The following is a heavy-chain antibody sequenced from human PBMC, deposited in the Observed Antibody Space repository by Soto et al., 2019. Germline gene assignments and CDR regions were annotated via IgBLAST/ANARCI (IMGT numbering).Heavy chain of an antibody. V-gene: IGHV3-33*01. Sequence: QVQLVESGGGVVQPGTSLRLSCTVSGCTFSHYGFYWVRQPPGKGLEWVAFIWHDGSKKYYADSVKGRFTISRDSSKNTVFLEMNSLRAEDTAVYYCARDGAAAGSEFDPWGQGTLVTVSS. CDR2: IWHDGSKK. D-gene: IGHD6-13*01. CDR1: GCTFSHYG. CDR3: ARDGAAAGSEFDP. J-gene: IGHJ5*02.